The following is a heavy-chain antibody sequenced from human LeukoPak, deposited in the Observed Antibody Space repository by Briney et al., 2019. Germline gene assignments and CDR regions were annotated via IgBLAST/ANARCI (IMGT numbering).Heavy chain of an antibody. CDR2: IYSGGGT. CDR3: ARSKPPAVKDYYGLDV. V-gene: IGHV3-66*01. Sequence: GGSLRLSCAASGFTVSTNYMNWVRQAPGRGLEWVSVIYSGGGTYYVDSVKGRFTISRDNSKNTLHLLMNSLRAEDTAVYFCARSKPPAVKDYYGLDVWGQGTTVTVSS. D-gene: IGHD6-19*01. CDR1: GFTVSTNY. J-gene: IGHJ6*02.